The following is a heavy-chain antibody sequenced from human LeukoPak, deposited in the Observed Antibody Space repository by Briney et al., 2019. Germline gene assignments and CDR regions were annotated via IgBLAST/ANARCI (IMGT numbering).Heavy chain of an antibody. CDR1: GGTFSSYA. D-gene: IGHD6-19*01. CDR2: IIPIFGTA. J-gene: IGHJ4*02. V-gene: IGHV1-69*01. CDR3: ARAVAGGNFDY. Sequence: AASVKVSCKAPGGTFSSYAISWVRQAPGQGLEWMGGIIPIFGTANYAQKFQGRVTITADESTSTAYMELSSLRSEDTAVYYCARAVAGGNFDYWGQGTLVTVSS.